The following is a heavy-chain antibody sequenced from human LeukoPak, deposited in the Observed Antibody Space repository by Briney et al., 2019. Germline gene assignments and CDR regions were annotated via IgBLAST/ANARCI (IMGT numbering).Heavy chain of an antibody. J-gene: IGHJ4*02. CDR1: GGTFSSYA. Sequence: ASVKVSCKASGGTFSSYAISWVRQAPGQGLEWMGGIIPIFGTANYAQKFQGRVTITADESTSTAYMELSSLRSEDTAVYYCARAAMVRGATLAPYDYWGQGTLVTVSS. CDR2: IIPIFGTA. V-gene: IGHV1-69*13. CDR3: ARAAMVRGATLAPYDY. D-gene: IGHD3-10*01.